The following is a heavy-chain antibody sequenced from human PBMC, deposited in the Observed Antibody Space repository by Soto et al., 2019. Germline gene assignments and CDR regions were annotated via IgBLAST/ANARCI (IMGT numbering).Heavy chain of an antibody. Sequence: SETLSLTCTVSGGSISSYYWSWIRQPPGKGLEWIGYIYYSGSTNYNPSLKSRVTISVDTSKNQFSLKLSSVTAADTAVYYCARLSSSWFNADAFDIWGQGTMVTVSS. V-gene: IGHV4-59*08. D-gene: IGHD6-13*01. CDR1: GGSISSYY. CDR3: ARLSSSWFNADAFDI. CDR2: IYYSGST. J-gene: IGHJ3*02.